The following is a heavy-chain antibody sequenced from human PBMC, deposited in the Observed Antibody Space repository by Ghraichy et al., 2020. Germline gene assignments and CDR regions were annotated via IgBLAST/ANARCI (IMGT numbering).Heavy chain of an antibody. CDR3: ARAVGGRDWYFDL. D-gene: IGHD4-23*01. V-gene: IGHV4-61*01. Sequence: SETLSLTCTVSGGSVSTENYYWSWIRQPPGKRLEWIGYSYYSGSTTYNPSLRSRVTISVDTSKNQFSLKLSSVTAADTAVYYCARAVGGRDWYFDLWGRGTLVIASS. CDR2: SYYSGST. J-gene: IGHJ2*01. CDR1: GGSVSTENYY.